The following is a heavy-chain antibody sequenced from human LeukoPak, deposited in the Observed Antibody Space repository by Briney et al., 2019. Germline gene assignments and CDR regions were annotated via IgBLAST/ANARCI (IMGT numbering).Heavy chain of an antibody. D-gene: IGHD5-12*01. Sequence: GESLKISCKASGYSFTTYWIGLVRQMPGKGLEWMGIIYPGDSDTRYSPSFQGQVTISADKSISTAYLQWSSLKASDTAMYYCARHVGYGPIVATIDYWGQGTLVTVSS. CDR1: GYSFTTYW. J-gene: IGHJ4*02. CDR2: IYPGDSDT. CDR3: ARHVGYGPIVATIDY. V-gene: IGHV5-51*01.